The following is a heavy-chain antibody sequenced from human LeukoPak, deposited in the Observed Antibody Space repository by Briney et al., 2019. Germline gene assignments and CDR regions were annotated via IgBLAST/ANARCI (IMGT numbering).Heavy chain of an antibody. J-gene: IGHJ4*02. Sequence: SETLSLTCTVSGGSISSSSYYWGWIRQPPGKGLEWIGSIYYSGSTYYNPSLKSRVTISVDTSKNQFSLKLSSVTAADTAVYYCARGRFADTIYFDYWGQGTLVTVSS. CDR1: GGSISSSSYY. CDR2: IYYSGST. V-gene: IGHV4-39*07. CDR3: ARGRFADTIYFDY.